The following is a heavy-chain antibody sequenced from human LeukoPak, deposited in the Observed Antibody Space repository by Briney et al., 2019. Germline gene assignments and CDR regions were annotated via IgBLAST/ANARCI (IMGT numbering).Heavy chain of an antibody. D-gene: IGHD1-26*01. Sequence: GGSLRLSCAASGFTFSSYWMNWARQAPGKGLEWVSSISSSSSYIYYADSVKGRFTISRDNAKNSLYLQMNSLRAEDTAVYYCARVVVGARVLSSYYFDYWGQGTLVTVSS. CDR1: GFTFSSYW. J-gene: IGHJ4*02. V-gene: IGHV3-21*01. CDR2: ISSSSSYI. CDR3: ARVVVGARVLSSYYFDY.